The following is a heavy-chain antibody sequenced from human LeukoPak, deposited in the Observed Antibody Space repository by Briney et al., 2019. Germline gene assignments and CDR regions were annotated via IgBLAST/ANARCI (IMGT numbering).Heavy chain of an antibody. CDR3: AKGGTDGPYFDS. J-gene: IGHJ4*02. CDR1: GFTFSSYW. CDR2: IKQDGSER. Sequence: GSLRLSCAASGFTFSSYWMSWVRQAPGKGLEWVANIKQDGSERYYADSVKGRFTISRDNSKSTMYVQMNSLRAEDTAVYYCAKGGTDGPYFDSWGQGTLVTVSS. V-gene: IGHV3-7*01.